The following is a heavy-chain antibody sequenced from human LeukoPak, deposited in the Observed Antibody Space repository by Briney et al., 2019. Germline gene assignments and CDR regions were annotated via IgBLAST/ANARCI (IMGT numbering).Heavy chain of an antibody. CDR2: IKSDGSSS. D-gene: IGHD4-23*01. CDR1: GFTFSSYFW. V-gene: IGHV3-74*01. Sequence: GGSLRLSCAASGFTFSSYFWMTWVRQAPGKGLVWVSRIKSDGSSSTYADSVKGRFTISRDNAKNSLYLQMNTLRAEDTAVYYCVRDLDLGGYSSFEYWGQGTLVTVSS. CDR3: VRDLDLGGYSSFEY. J-gene: IGHJ4*02.